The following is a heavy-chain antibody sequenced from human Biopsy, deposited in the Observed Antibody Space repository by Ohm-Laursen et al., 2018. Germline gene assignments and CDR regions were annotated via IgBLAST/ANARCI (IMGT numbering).Heavy chain of an antibody. CDR2: ISCSGGST. V-gene: IGHV3-23*01. J-gene: IGHJ4*02. Sequence: GSLRLSCTASGFSFYNYAMNWVRQAPGKGLEWVSTISCSGGSTYYADSVKGRFTISRDASKNTLYLLMNSLRAEDTAMYYCAKGGYCTTTSCYMDVDYWGQGTLVTVSS. CDR1: GFSFYNYA. CDR3: AKGGYCTTTSCYMDVDY. D-gene: IGHD2-2*02.